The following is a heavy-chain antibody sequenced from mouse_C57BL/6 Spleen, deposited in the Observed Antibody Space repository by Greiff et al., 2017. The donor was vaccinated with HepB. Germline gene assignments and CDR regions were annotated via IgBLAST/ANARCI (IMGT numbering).Heavy chain of an antibody. CDR3: ARHAGSAMDY. CDR1: GFTFSSYT. Sequence: DVMLVESGGGLVKPGGSLKLSCAASGFTFSSYTMSWVRQTPEKRLEWVATISGGGGNTYYPDSVKGRFTISRDNAKNTLYLQMSSLRSEDTALYYWARHAGSAMDYWGQGTSVTVSS. D-gene: IGHD1-1*01. V-gene: IGHV5-9*01. J-gene: IGHJ4*01. CDR2: ISGGGGNT.